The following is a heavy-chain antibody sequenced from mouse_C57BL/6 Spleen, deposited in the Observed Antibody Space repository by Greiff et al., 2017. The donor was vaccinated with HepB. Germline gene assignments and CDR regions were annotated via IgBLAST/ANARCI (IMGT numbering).Heavy chain of an antibody. CDR2: IYPGNSDT. D-gene: IGHD1-1*01. Sequence: EVKLVESGTVLARPGASVKMSCKTSGYTFTSYWMHWVKQRPGQGLEWIGAIYPGNSDTSYNQKFKGKAKLTAVTSASTAYMELSSLTNEDSAVYYCTLITTVVAGGAMDYWGQGTSVTVSS. J-gene: IGHJ4*01. V-gene: IGHV1-5*01. CDR1: GYTFTSYW. CDR3: TLITTVVAGGAMDY.